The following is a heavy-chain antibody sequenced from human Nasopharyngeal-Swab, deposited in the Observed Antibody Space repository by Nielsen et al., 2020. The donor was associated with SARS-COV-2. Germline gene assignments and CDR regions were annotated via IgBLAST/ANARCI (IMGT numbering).Heavy chain of an antibody. D-gene: IGHD2-2*01. CDR3: ASCSSTSCPPKYYYMDV. J-gene: IGHJ6*03. Sequence: WVRQAPGQGLEGMGWISAYNGNTNDAQKLQGRVTMTTDTSTSTAYMELRSLRSDDTAVYYWASCSSTSCPPKYYYMDVWGKGTTVTVSS. CDR2: ISAYNGNT. V-gene: IGHV1-18*01.